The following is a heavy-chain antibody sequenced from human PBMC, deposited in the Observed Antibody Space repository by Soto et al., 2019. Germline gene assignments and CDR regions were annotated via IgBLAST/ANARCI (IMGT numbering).Heavy chain of an antibody. D-gene: IGHD4-4*01. CDR1: GFTFSSYW. J-gene: IGHJ4*02. V-gene: IGHV3-7*04. CDR3: ARVRPPLYYSNYQYYFDY. CDR2: IKQDGSEK. Sequence: GGSLRLSCAASGFTFSSYWMSWVRQAPGKGLEWVANIKQDGSEKYYVDSVKGRFTISRDNAKNSLYLQMNSLRAEDTAVYYCARVRPPLYYSNYQYYFDYWGQGTLVTVSS.